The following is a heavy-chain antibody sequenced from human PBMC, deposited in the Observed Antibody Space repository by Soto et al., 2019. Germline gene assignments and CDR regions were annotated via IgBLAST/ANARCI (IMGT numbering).Heavy chain of an antibody. CDR3: VRTAREGAVAPHWFDR. J-gene: IGHJ5*02. CDR2: VYYIGST. CDR1: GASIRSTDYY. Sequence: SETLSLTCTVSGASIRSTDYYWSWIRQAPGKGLEWIGYVYYIGSTYYNPSLMSRLTISVDTSKNQFSLKLTSVTAAETAVYYCVRTAREGAVAPHWFDRWGQGTQVTVSS. V-gene: IGHV4-30-4*01. D-gene: IGHD2-21*02.